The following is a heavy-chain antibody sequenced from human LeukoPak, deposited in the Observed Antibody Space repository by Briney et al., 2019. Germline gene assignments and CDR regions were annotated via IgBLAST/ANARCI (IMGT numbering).Heavy chain of an antibody. V-gene: IGHV4-34*01. J-gene: IGHJ4*02. CDR2: INHSGCT. Sequence: SETLSLTCAVYGGSFSGYYWSWIRQPPGKGLEWIGEINHSGCTNYNPSLKSRVTISVDTSKNQFSLNLRSVTAADTAVYYCARGRYSFAYWGQGTLVTVSS. CDR1: GGSFSGYY. D-gene: IGHD5-18*01. CDR3: ARGRYSFAY.